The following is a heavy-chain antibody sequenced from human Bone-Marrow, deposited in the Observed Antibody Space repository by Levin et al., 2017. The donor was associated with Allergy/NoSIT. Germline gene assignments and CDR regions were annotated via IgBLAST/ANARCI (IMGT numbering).Heavy chain of an antibody. CDR3: ARGVMIRFGGVIASYGLDV. V-gene: IGHV1-24*01. D-gene: IGHD3-16*02. J-gene: IGHJ6*02. Sequence: GESLKISCKVSGYTLTEVSMHWLRQPPGEGLEWMGGFDPEEGETIYAQKFQGRVTMTEDTSRDTAYMELNSLRSDDTAVYYCARGVMIRFGGVIASYGLDVWGQGTTVTVSS. CDR1: GYTLTEVS. CDR2: FDPEEGET.